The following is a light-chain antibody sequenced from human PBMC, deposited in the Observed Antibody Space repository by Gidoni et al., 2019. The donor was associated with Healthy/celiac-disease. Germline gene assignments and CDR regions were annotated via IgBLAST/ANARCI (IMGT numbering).Light chain of an antibody. CDR3: QQYDNWPLYT. Sequence: EIVMTQSLAPLSVSLGELATLSCRANQSVRSNLAWYQQKPGQAPRLLIYGASTRATGIPARFSGSGSGTEFTLAISSLQSEDLAVYYCQQYDNWPLYTFGQGTKLEIK. J-gene: IGKJ2*01. V-gene: IGKV3-15*01. CDR2: GAS. CDR1: QSVRSN.